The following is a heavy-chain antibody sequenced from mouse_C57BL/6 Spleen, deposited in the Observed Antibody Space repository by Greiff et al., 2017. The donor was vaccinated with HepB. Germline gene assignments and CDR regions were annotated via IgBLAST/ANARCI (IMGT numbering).Heavy chain of an antibody. CDR1: GYAFSSYW. J-gene: IGHJ2*01. Sequence: VQLQQSGAELVKPGASVKISCKASGYAFSSYWMNWVKQRPGKGLEWIGQIYPGDGDTNYNGKFKGKATLTADKSSSTAYMQLSSLTSEDSAVYFCARHTTDGYFDYWGQGTTLTVSS. V-gene: IGHV1-80*01. D-gene: IGHD1-1*01. CDR2: IYPGDGDT. CDR3: ARHTTDGYFDY.